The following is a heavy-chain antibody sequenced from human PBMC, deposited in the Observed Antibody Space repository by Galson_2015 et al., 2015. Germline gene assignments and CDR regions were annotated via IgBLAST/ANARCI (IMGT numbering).Heavy chain of an antibody. Sequence: SLRLSCAASGFTFSSYWMHWVRQAPGKGLVWVSRINSDGSSTSYADSVKGRFTISRDNAKNTLYLQMNSLRAEDTAVYYCARVPITIFGVDPDNWFDPWGQGTLVTVSS. CDR1: GFTFSSYW. CDR2: INSDGSST. J-gene: IGHJ5*02. V-gene: IGHV3-74*01. CDR3: ARVPITIFGVDPDNWFDP. D-gene: IGHD3-3*01.